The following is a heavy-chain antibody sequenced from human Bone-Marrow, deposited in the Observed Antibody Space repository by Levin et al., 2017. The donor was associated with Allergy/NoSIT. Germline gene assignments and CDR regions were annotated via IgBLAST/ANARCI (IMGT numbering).Heavy chain of an antibody. CDR1: GFTFSSSG. CDR3: AMIDVVIPT. J-gene: IGHJ4*02. Sequence: GGSLRLSCSASGFTFSSSGIHWVRQAPGKGLEWVAVMSYDGSNHFVADSVKGRFTVSRDISNNTLYLQMNSLRPEDTAVYYCAMIDVVIPTWGQGTLVTVSS. CDR2: MSYDGSNH. D-gene: IGHD3-22*01. V-gene: IGHV3-30*03.